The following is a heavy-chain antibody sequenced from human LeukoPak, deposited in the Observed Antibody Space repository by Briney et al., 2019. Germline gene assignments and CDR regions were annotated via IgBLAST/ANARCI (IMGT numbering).Heavy chain of an antibody. V-gene: IGHV3-21*01. CDR1: GFTFSSYS. CDR2: ISSSGRYI. D-gene: IGHD4-23*01. Sequence: GGSLRLSCAASGFTFSSYSTNWVRQAPGKGLQWVSCISSSGRYIYYADSVKGRFTISRDNAKNSLYLQMNSLRAEDTAVYYCATEGPLTTVVKSPFDYWGQGALVTVSS. J-gene: IGHJ4*02. CDR3: ATEGPLTTVVKSPFDY.